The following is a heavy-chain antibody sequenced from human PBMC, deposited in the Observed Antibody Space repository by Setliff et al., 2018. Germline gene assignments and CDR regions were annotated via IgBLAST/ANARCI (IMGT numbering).Heavy chain of an antibody. J-gene: IGHJ6*03. Sequence: SETLSLTCTVSGGSINNYYWSWIRQPAGKGLEWIGRVYSNVGTNFNPSLKSRVTTSVDASKNQISLKLMSVTAADTAVYYCARVSGFLYMDVWGKGTTVTVSS. CDR2: VYSNVGT. D-gene: IGHD3-3*01. V-gene: IGHV4-4*07. CDR3: ARVSGFLYMDV. CDR1: GGSINNYY.